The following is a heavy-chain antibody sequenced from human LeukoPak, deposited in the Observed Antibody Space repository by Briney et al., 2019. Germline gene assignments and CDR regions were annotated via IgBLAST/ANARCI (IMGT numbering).Heavy chain of an antibody. CDR2: IYYSGST. V-gene: IGHV4-59*01. J-gene: IGHJ4*02. CDR3: ARATDWVFDY. Sequence: PSETLSLTCTVSGGSIRSYYWSWIRQPPGKGLEGIGYIYYSGSTNYNPSLKSRVTISVDTSKNQFSLKLSSVPAADTAVYYCARATDWVFDYWGQGTLVTVSS. D-gene: IGHD3/OR15-3a*01. CDR1: GGSIRSYY.